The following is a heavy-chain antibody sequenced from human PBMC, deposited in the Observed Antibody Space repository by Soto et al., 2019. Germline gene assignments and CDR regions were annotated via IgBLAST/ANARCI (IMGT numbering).Heavy chain of an antibody. D-gene: IGHD1-26*01. J-gene: IGHJ5*02. CDR1: GFIFENFG. CDR2: ISGSGFKK. V-gene: IGHV3-23*01. CDR3: AKNQGVELVPLATVDWFDP. Sequence: GGSLRLSCAASGFIFENFGMSWVRQAPGKGLEWISSISGSGFKKYYADSVKGRFTISRDNSKSTVYLELNNLSAEDTAVYHCAKNQGVELVPLATVDWFDPWGQGSAVTVSS.